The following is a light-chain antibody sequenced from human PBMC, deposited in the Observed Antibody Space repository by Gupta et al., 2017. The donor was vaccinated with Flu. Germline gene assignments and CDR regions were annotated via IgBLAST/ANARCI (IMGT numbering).Light chain of an antibody. Sequence: QAITISWTGTSNDVGGYNHVSWYQQHPAGAAKLIIVDVTRRPAGVANRFAGSKAGKTASLAISGHQTEDEADYYCASDTPNSVVFGGGTKLTVL. J-gene: IGLJ2*01. V-gene: IGLV2-14*03. CDR2: DVT. CDR1: SNDVGGYNH. CDR3: ASDTPNSVV.